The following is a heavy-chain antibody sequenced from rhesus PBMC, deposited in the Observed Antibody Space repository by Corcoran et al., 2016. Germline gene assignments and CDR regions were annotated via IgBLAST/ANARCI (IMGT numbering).Heavy chain of an antibody. D-gene: IGHD6-13*01. Sequence: QVKLQESGPAVVKPSGTLSLTCAVSGGFISSSNWWSGVRQSPGKGREWIGGIYGSGGSTEYNPSVKSRVIISIDTSKTQFSLKLSSVTAADTAVYYCARRGAAGLDYWGQGVRVTVSS. CDR3: ARRGAAGLDY. CDR2: IYGSGGST. CDR1: GGFISSSNW. J-gene: IGHJ4*01. V-gene: IGHV4-93*02.